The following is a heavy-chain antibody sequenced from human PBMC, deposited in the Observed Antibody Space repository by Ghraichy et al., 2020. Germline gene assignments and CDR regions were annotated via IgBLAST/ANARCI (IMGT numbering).Heavy chain of an antibody. D-gene: IGHD4-17*01. CDR3: ARVGPLRKLDY. J-gene: IGHJ4*02. V-gene: IGHV4-34*01. CDR2: INHSGST. CDR1: GGSFSGYY. Sequence: SEPLSLTCAVYGGSFSGYYWSWIRQPPGKGLEWIGEINHSGSTNYNPSLKSRVTISVDTSKNQFSLKLSSVTAADTAVYYCARVGPLRKLDYWGQGTLVTVSS.